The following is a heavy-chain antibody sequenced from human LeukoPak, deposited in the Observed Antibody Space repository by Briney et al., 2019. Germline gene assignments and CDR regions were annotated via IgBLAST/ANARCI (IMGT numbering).Heavy chain of an antibody. CDR1: GGTFSSYA. CDR2: IIPIFGTA. Sequence: SVKVSCKASGGTFSSYAISWVRQAPGQGLEWMGGIIPIFGTANYAQKFQGRVTIITDESTSTAYMELSSLRSEDTAVYYCAADRAVGAPSWGFDYWGQGTLVTVSS. V-gene: IGHV1-69*05. J-gene: IGHJ4*02. D-gene: IGHD1-26*01. CDR3: AADRAVGAPSWGFDY.